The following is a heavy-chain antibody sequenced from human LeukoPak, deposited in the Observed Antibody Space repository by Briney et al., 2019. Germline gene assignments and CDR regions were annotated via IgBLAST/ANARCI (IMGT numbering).Heavy chain of an antibody. V-gene: IGHV4-39*07. J-gene: IGHJ6*03. CDR1: GGSISSSGYY. D-gene: IGHD3-10*01. CDR3: ARSYSNPPYYYYYYMDV. CDR2: IYYSGST. Sequence: SETLSLTCTVSGGSISSSGYYWGWIRQPPGKGLEWIASIYYSGSTYYNPSLKSRVTISVDTSKNQFSLKLSSVTAADTAVYYCARSYSNPPYYYYYYMDVWGKGTTVTVSS.